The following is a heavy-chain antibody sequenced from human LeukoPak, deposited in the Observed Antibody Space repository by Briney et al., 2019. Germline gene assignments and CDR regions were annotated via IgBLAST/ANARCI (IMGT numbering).Heavy chain of an antibody. V-gene: IGHV3-53*01. J-gene: IGHJ4*02. D-gene: IGHD6-19*01. CDR2: IYSGGST. Sequence: GGSLRLSCAASGFTVSSNYMSWVRQAPGKGLEWVSVIYSGGSTYYADSVKGRFTISRDNSKNTLYLQMNSLRAEDTAVYYCARGGGLTLAVAGTFDYWGQGTLVTVSS. CDR1: GFTVSSNY. CDR3: ARGGGLTLAVAGTFDY.